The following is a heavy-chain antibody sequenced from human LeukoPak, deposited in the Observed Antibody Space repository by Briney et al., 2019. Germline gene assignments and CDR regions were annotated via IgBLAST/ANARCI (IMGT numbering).Heavy chain of an antibody. D-gene: IGHD3-10*01. CDR1: GFTFSRYW. J-gene: IGHJ4*02. CDR3: AREPLWFEEYYFDY. V-gene: IGHV3-48*03. Sequence: GGSLRLSCAASGFTFSRYWMHWVRQAPGKGLEWVSYISSSGSTIYYADSVKGRFTISRDNAKNSLYLQMNSLRAEDTAVYYCAREPLWFEEYYFDYWGQGTLVTVSS. CDR2: ISSSGSTI.